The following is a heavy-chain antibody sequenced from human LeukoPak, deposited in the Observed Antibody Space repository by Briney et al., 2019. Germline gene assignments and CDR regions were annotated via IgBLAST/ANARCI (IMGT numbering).Heavy chain of an antibody. CDR3: AREVGGSYYAFDM. CDR1: GYTFTGYY. CDR2: INPNSGGT. V-gene: IGHV1-2*02. J-gene: IGHJ3*02. Sequence: ASVKVSCKASGYTFTGYYMHWVRQAPGQGLEWMGRINPNSGGTNYAQKFQGRVTMTRDTSISTAYMELSRLRYDDAAMYFCAREVGGSYYAFDMWGHGTMVTVSS. D-gene: IGHD1-26*01.